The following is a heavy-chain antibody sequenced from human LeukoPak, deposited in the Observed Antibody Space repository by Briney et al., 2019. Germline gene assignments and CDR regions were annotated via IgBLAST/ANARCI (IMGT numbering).Heavy chain of an antibody. D-gene: IGHD6-13*01. CDR3: ARGAAGAFDY. V-gene: IGHV3-66*03. CDR2: IFSSGST. J-gene: IGHJ4*02. Sequence: GGSLRLSCAASGFIVSSNYMSWVRQAPGKGLEWVSVIFSSGSTYYADSVKGRFTISRDNSKNTLYLQMNSLRAEDTAVYYCARGAAGAFDYWGQGTLVTVSS. CDR1: GFIVSSNY.